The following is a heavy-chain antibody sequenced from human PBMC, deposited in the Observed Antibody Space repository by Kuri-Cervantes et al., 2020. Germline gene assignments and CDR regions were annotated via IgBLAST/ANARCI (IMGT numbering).Heavy chain of an antibody. CDR2: INHSGST. CDR1: GGSFSGYY. J-gene: IGHJ4*02. V-gene: IGHV4-34*01. D-gene: IGHD2-15*01. Sequence: ESLKISCAVYGGSFSGYYWSWIRQPPGKGLEWIGEINHSGSTNYNPSLKSRVTISVDTSKNQFSLKLSSVTAADTAVYYCARATESRFCSGGSCYDCWGQGTLVTVSS. CDR3: ARATESRFCSGGSCYDC.